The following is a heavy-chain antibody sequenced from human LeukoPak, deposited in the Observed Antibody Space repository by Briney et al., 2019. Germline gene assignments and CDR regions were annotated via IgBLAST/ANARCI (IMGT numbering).Heavy chain of an antibody. D-gene: IGHD3-10*01. J-gene: IGHJ4*02. CDR1: GFTVNGNY. Sequence: GGSLRLSCVASGFTVNGNYMSWVRQAPGKGLEWVPVIYSGGTTYYADSVKGRFTISRDNSKNTLYLQMNSLRAEDTAVYYCARVGHYGSGSCFESWGQGTLVTVSS. V-gene: IGHV3-53*01. CDR2: IYSGGTT. CDR3: ARVGHYGSGSCFES.